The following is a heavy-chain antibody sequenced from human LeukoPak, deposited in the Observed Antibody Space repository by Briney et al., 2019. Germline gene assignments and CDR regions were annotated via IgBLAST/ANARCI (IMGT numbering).Heavy chain of an antibody. CDR2: IWYDGSNK. J-gene: IGHJ5*02. CDR1: GFTFSSYG. CDR3: ARDKFAGCSGGSCYSRIRNWFDP. Sequence: GGSLRLSRAASGFTFSSYGMYWVRQAPGKGLEWVAVIWYDGSNKYYADSVKGRFTISRDNSKNTLYLQMNSLRAEDTAVYYCARDKFAGCSGGSCYSRIRNWFDPWGQGTLVTVSS. V-gene: IGHV3-33*01. D-gene: IGHD2-15*01.